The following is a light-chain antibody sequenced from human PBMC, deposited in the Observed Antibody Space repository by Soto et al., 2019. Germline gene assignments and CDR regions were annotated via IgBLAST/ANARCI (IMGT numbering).Light chain of an antibody. CDR1: SGDVGGYNY. V-gene: IGLV2-14*03. J-gene: IGLJ1*01. CDR3: SSYTSSSTLYV. Sequence: QSVLSQPASVSASPGQSITISCTGTSGDVGGYNYVSWYQQHPGKAPKLILFNVSNRPSGVSNRFSGSKSGNTASLTISGLQADDEADYYCSSYTSSSTLYVFGTGTKLTVL. CDR2: NVS.